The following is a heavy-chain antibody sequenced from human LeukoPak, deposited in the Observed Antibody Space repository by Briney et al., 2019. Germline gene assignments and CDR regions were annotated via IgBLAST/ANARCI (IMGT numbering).Heavy chain of an antibody. Sequence: ASVKVSCKASGYTFTSYGISWVRQAPGQGLEWMGWISAYNGNTNYAQKLQGRVTMTTDTSTSTAYMELRSLRSDDTAVYYCARDWVILWFGELNFDYWGQGTLVTVSS. CDR3: ARDWVILWFGELNFDY. CDR1: GYTFTSYG. D-gene: IGHD3-10*01. J-gene: IGHJ4*02. V-gene: IGHV1-18*01. CDR2: ISAYNGNT.